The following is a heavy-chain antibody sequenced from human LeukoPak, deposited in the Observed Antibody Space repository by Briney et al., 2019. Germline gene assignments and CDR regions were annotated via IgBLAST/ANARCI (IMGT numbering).Heavy chain of an antibody. CDR2: IFYSGAT. Sequence: PSETLSLTCTVSGGSITSSNYYWGWIRQPPGKGLEWIGTIFYSGATYYTPSLKSRVTISVDTSKNQFSLKLSSVTAADAAVYYCARYCGSTSCFLGAFDMWGQGTVVTVSS. CDR1: GGSITSSNYY. J-gene: IGHJ3*02. V-gene: IGHV4-39*01. D-gene: IGHD2-2*01. CDR3: ARYCGSTSCFLGAFDM.